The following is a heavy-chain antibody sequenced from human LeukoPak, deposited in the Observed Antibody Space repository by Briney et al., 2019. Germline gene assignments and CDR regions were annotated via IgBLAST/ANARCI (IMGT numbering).Heavy chain of an antibody. CDR3: ARLTGYSSESWFDP. CDR2: IYYTGST. J-gene: IGHJ5*02. V-gene: IGHV4-59*01. D-gene: IGHD3-9*01. Sequence: SETLSLTCTVSGGSISGYYWSWIRQPPGKGLEWIGYIYYTGSTNYNPSLKSRVTISVDTSKSQFSLKLRSVTAADTAVYYCARLTGYSSESWFDPWGQGTLVTVSS. CDR1: GGSISGYY.